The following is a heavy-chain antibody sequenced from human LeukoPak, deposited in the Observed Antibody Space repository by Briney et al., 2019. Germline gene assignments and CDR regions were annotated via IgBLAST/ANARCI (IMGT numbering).Heavy chain of an antibody. D-gene: IGHD3-10*01. V-gene: IGHV4-39*07. CDR2: IYYSGST. CDR1: GGSISSSSYY. Sequence: SETLSLTCTVSGGSISSSSYYWGWIRQPPGKGLEWIGSIYYSGSTYYNPSLKSRVTISVDTSKNQFSLKLSSVTAADTAVCYCARDPYRNYGSGPYGMDVWGQGTTVTVSS. J-gene: IGHJ6*02. CDR3: ARDPYRNYGSGPYGMDV.